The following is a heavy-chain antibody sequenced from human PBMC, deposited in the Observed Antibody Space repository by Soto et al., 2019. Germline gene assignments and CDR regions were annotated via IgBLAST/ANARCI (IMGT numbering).Heavy chain of an antibody. CDR1: GYTFTGYY. Sequence: QVQLVQSGAEVKKPGASVKVSCKASGYTFTGYYMHWVRQAPGQGLEWMGWINPNSGGTNYTQKFQGRVTMTRDTSISTAYRGLTRLRAADTAVYDCARGVNTVITPSSRRGYWGQGTLVTVSS. D-gene: IGHD4-17*01. CDR2: INPNSGGT. J-gene: IGHJ4*02. CDR3: ARGVNTVITPSSRRGY. V-gene: IGHV1-2*02.